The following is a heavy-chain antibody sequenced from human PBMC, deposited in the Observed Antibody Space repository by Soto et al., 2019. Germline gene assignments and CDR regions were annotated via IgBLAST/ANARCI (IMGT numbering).Heavy chain of an antibody. CDR3: ARQKGYYDSSGYYGWFDP. CDR1: GYSFTSYW. Sequence: GESLKISCKGSGYSFTSYWIGWVRQMPGKGLEWMGIIYPGDSDTRYSPSFQGQVTISADKSISTAYLQWSSLKASDTAMYYCARQKGYYDSSGYYGWFDPWGQGTLVTVS. V-gene: IGHV5-51*01. CDR2: IYPGDSDT. D-gene: IGHD3-22*01. J-gene: IGHJ5*02.